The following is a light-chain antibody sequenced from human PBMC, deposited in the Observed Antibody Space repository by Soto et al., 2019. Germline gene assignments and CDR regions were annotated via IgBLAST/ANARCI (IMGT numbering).Light chain of an antibody. Sequence: DIQMTQSPSSLSASVGDRITITCRASQSISRYLNWYQHKPGKAPKLLIYDASSLESGVPSRFSGSGSGTEFTLTISSLQPDDFATYYCQQYNSYSFGQGTKV. CDR3: QQYNSYS. CDR1: QSISRY. V-gene: IGKV1-5*01. CDR2: DAS. J-gene: IGKJ1*01.